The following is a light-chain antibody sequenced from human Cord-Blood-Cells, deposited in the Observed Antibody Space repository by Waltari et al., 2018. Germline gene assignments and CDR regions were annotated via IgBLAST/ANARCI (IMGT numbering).Light chain of an antibody. CDR2: KVS. CDR3: MQGKLWPPIT. CDR1: QSLVYSHGNAY. Sequence: DVVLTQSPLSMPGTFGQPASISCRSSQSLVYSHGNAYLNLFQQRPGQSPRRPIYKVSNWDAGHPDRYSGSGSGNDFTLKISRVETDDVGVYCCMQGKLWPPITFDQGTRLEIK. J-gene: IGKJ5*01. V-gene: IGKV2D-30*01.